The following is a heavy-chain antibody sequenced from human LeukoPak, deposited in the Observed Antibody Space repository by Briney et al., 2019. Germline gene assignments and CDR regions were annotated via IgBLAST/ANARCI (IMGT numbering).Heavy chain of an antibody. V-gene: IGHV5-51*01. CDR2: IYPRDSEI. J-gene: IGHJ5*02. D-gene: IGHD6-13*01. Sequence: GESLKISCKGSGYSFSTYWIAWVRQVPGKGLEWMGSIYPRDSEIRYSPSFQGQVTISADNSISTAYLQWSSLKASDTAMYYCARPAYSSSLSSHFDPWGQGTLVTVSS. CDR1: GYSFSTYW. CDR3: ARPAYSSSLSSHFDP.